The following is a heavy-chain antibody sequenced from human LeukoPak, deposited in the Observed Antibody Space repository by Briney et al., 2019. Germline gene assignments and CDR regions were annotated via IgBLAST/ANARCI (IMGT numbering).Heavy chain of an antibody. CDR2: IYYSGST. Sequence: SETLSLTCTVWGRSIRSYDWRWPRQPPGKGLEWIGYIYYSGSTNYNPSLKSRVTISVDASKNHSYLKLSSVKATDTAVYYCARGGSSWYEFDPWGQGTLVTVSS. D-gene: IGHD6-13*01. CDR1: GRSIRSYD. J-gene: IGHJ5*02. CDR3: ARGGSSWYEFDP. V-gene: IGHV4-59*01.